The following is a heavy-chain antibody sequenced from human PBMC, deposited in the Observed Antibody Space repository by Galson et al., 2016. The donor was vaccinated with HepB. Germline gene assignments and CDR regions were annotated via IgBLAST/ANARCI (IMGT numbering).Heavy chain of an antibody. V-gene: IGHV2-5*02. J-gene: IGHJ5*02. CDR2: IYSDDDK. Sequence: PALVKPTQTLTLTCTFSGFSLNTRGVGVGWIRQPPGKAPEWLALIYSDDDKRYSPTLKNRLTVTKDTPKNQVVLTMTNMGPADTATYYCAHLPSGFVNSRYIHWFDPWGQGTLVTVSP. CDR3: AHLPSGFVNSRYIHWFDP. D-gene: IGHD5-18*01. CDR1: GFSLNTRGVG.